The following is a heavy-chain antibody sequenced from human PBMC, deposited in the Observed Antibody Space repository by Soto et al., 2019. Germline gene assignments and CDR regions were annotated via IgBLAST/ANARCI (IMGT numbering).Heavy chain of an antibody. Sequence: QLQLQESGSGLVKPSQTLSLTCAVSGGSISSGGYSWSWIRQPPGKGLEWIGYIYHSGSTYYNPPPXRXLTISVARSKTQFSLKLSSVTAADTAVYYCARVPGPWGQGTLVTVSS. CDR2: IYHSGST. V-gene: IGHV4-30-2*01. CDR3: ARVPGP. J-gene: IGHJ5*02. CDR1: GGSISSGGYS.